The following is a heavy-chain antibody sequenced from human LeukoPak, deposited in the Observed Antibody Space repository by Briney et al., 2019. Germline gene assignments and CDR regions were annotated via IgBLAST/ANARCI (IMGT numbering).Heavy chain of an antibody. Sequence: PGGSLRLSCAASGFTFSTYTMNWVRQAPGKGLHWVSAISGNSYYADSVKGRFTISRDNYKNTLYLQMNNLRAEDTAVYYCVKDGLDWGSYFDLWGRGTLVTVSS. J-gene: IGHJ2*01. CDR3: VKDGLDWGSYFDL. CDR2: ISGNS. D-gene: IGHD3-9*01. V-gene: IGHV3-23*01. CDR1: GFTFSTYT.